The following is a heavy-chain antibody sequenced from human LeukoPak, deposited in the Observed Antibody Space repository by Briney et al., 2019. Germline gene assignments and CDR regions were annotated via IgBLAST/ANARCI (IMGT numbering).Heavy chain of an antibody. CDR3: GIAYLSSPVYM. V-gene: IGHV4-39*01. D-gene: IGHD2-15*01. J-gene: IGHJ3*02. Sequence: KASETLSLTCTVSGGSISSSSYYWGWIRQPPGKGLEWIGSIYYSGSTYYNPSLKSRVTISVDTSKNQFSLKLSSVTAADTAVYYCGIAYLSSPVYMSGQGTMVTVSS. CDR1: GGSISSSSYY. CDR2: IYYSGST.